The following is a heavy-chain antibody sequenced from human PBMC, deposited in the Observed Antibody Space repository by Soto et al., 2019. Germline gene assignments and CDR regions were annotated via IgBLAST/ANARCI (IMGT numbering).Heavy chain of an antibody. CDR2: ISGSGDST. D-gene: IGHD6-19*01. CDR3: AKGVPGIAVAGTGYFQH. Sequence: HPGGSLRLSCSASGFIFSSSAMNWVRQAPGKGLEWVSAISGSGDSTYYADSVKGRFTISRDNSKNTLYLQMNSLRAEDTAVYYCAKGVPGIAVAGTGYFQHWGQGTLVTVSS. V-gene: IGHV3-23*01. CDR1: GFIFSSSA. J-gene: IGHJ1*01.